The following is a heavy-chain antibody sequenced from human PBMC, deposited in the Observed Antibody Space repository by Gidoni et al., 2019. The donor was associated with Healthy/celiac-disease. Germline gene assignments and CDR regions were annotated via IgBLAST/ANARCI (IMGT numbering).Heavy chain of an antibody. CDR3: ARSRPNSGSYYKTFDY. J-gene: IGHJ4*02. CDR2: ISYDGSNK. Sequence: QVQLVESGGGVVQPGRSLRLSCAASGFTFSSYGMHWVRQAPGKGLEWVAVISYDGSNKYYADSVKGRFTISRDNSKNTLYLQMNSLRAEDTAVYYCARSRPNSGSYYKTFDYWGQGTLVTVSS. CDR1: GFTFSSYG. D-gene: IGHD1-26*01. V-gene: IGHV3-30*03.